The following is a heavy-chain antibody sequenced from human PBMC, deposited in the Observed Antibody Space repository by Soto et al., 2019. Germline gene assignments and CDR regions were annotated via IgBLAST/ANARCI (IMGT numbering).Heavy chain of an antibody. CDR2: IYYSGST. J-gene: IGHJ5*02. D-gene: IGHD2-8*01. CDR1: GGSISSYY. V-gene: IGHV4-59*01. CDR3: ASQGYCSNGVCFGWFDP. Sequence: QVQLQESGPGLVKPSETLSLTCTVSGGSISSYYWSWIRQPPGKGLEWIGYIYYSGSTNYNPSPKSRVTMSVDTSKNQFSLKLSSVTAADTAVYYCASQGYCSNGVCFGWFDPWGQGTLVTVSS.